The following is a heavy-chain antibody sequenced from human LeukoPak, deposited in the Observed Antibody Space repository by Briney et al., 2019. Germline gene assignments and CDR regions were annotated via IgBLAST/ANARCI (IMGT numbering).Heavy chain of an antibody. CDR2: ISYDGSNK. CDR3: AGARGELRARHDY. CDR1: GFTFSSYA. V-gene: IGHV3-30-3*01. J-gene: IGHJ4*02. Sequence: GGSLRLSCAASGFTFSSYAMHWVRQAPGKGLEWVAVISYDGSNKYYADSVKGRFTISRDNSKNTLYLQMNSLRAEDTAVYYCAGARGELRARHDYWGQGTLVTVSS. D-gene: IGHD3-3*01.